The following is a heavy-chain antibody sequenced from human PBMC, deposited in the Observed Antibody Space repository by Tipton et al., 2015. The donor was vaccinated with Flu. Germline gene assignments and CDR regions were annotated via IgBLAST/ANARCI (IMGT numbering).Heavy chain of an antibody. Sequence: LRLSCAVYGGSFSGYYWSWIRQPPGKGLEWIGEINHSGSTNYNPSLKSRVTISVDTSKNQFSLKLSSVTAADTAVYYCARHDYGGNWFDPWGQGTLVTVSS. V-gene: IGHV4-34*01. J-gene: IGHJ5*02. D-gene: IGHD4-23*01. CDR1: GGSFSGYY. CDR2: INHSGST. CDR3: ARHDYGGNWFDP.